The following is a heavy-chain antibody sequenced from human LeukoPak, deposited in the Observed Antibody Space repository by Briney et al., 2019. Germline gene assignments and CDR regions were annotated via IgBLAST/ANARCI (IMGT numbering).Heavy chain of an antibody. CDR2: IYYSGST. Sequence: SETLSLTCTVSGGSISSYYWSWIRQPPGKGLEWIGYIYYSGSTNYNPSLKSRVTISVGTSKNQFSLKLSSVTAADTAVYYCARTITIFGVVTGDAFDIWGQGTMVTVSS. D-gene: IGHD3-3*01. CDR3: ARTITIFGVVTGDAFDI. V-gene: IGHV4-59*01. CDR1: GGSISSYY. J-gene: IGHJ3*02.